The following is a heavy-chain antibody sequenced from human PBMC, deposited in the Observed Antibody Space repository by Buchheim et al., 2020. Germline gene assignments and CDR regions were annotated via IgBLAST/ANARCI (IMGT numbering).Heavy chain of an antibody. CDR3: ARGLRRGSWFDP. D-gene: IGHD3-10*01. V-gene: IGHV4-34*01. CDR2: INHSGST. CDR1: GGSFSGYY. Sequence: QVQLQQWGAGLLKPSETLSLTCAVYGGSFSGYYWSWIRQPPGKGLEWIGEINHSGSTNYNPSLKSRVTISVDTSKNQFSLTLSSVTAADTAVYYCARGLRRGSWFDPWGQGTL. J-gene: IGHJ5*02.